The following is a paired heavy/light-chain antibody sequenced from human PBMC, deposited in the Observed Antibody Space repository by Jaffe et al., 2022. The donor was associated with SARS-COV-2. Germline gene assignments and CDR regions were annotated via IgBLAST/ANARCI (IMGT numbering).Light chain of an antibody. V-gene: IGKV1-5*03. CDR3: QQYSRWSSYT. J-gene: IGKJ2*01. Sequence: DIQMTQSPSTLSASVGDTVTITCRASQSINKWLAWYQQKPGKAPKLLIYEASILESGVPSRFSGSESGTEFALTISSLQPDDFATYYCQQYSRWSSYTFGQGTKLEI. CDR2: EAS. CDR1: QSINKW.
Heavy chain of an antibody. V-gene: IGHV3-7*01. Sequence: EMQLVESGGGLVQPGGSLRLSCAASGFSFDGYWMTWVRQAPGKGLEWVANIKTDGSDKYYVDSVKGRFTISRDNAKKLLFLQMTSLTVEDTAIYFCARGGRTGAGDFWGQGTLVTVSS. D-gene: IGHD3-10*01. CDR1: GFSFDGYW. CDR2: IKTDGSDK. J-gene: IGHJ4*02. CDR3: ARGGRTGAGDF.